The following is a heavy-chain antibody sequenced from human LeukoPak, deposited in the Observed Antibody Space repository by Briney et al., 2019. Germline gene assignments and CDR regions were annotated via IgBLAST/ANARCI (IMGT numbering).Heavy chain of an antibody. V-gene: IGHV1-24*01. Sequence: ASVKVSCKVSGYTLTELSVHWVRQAPGKGLEWMGGFDPEDGETIYAQKFQGRVTMTEDTSTDTAYMELSSLRSEDTAVYYCATLGDILGAFDIWGQGTMVTVSS. CDR2: FDPEDGET. CDR1: GYTLTELS. D-gene: IGHD1-26*01. J-gene: IGHJ3*02. CDR3: ATLGDILGAFDI.